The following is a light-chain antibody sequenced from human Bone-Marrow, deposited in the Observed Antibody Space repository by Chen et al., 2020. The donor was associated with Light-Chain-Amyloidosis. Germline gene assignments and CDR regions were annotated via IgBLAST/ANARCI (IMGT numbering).Light chain of an antibody. CDR3: QSADSSGTYEVI. V-gene: IGLV3-25*03. CDR1: DFPTKY. CDR2: RDT. J-gene: IGLJ2*01. Sequence: SYELTQPHSGSVSPGQTARITRSGDDFPTKYAYWYQQKPGQAPVLVIHRDTERPSGISERFSGSSSGTTATLTISGVQAEDEADYHCQSADSSGTYEVIFGGGTKLTVL.